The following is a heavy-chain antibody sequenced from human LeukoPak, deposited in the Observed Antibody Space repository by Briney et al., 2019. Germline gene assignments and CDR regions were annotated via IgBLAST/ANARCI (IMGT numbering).Heavy chain of an antibody. D-gene: IGHD3-22*01. CDR3: ARGETNYYDSSGYSDY. J-gene: IGHJ4*02. CDR1: GGTFSSYA. CDR2: IIPIFGTA. V-gene: IGHV1-69*13. Sequence: VASVKVSCKASGGTFSSYAISWVRQAPGQGLEWVGGIIPIFGTANYAQKFQGRVTITADESTSTAYMELSSLRSEDTAVYYCARGETNYYDSSGYSDYWGQGTLVTVSS.